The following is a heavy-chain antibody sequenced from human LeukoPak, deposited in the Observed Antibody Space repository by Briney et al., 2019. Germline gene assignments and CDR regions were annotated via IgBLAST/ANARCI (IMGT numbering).Heavy chain of an antibody. D-gene: IGHD2-2*01. J-gene: IGHJ4*02. V-gene: IGHV3-15*01. CDR2: IKSKTDGGTT. Sequence: GGSLRLPCAASGFTFSNAWMSWVRQAPGKGLEWVGRIKSKTDGGTTDYAAPAKGRFTISRDDSKNTLYLQMNSLKTEDTAVYYCTTDSGGRYCSSTSCAYAQIDYWGQGTLVTVSS. CDR1: GFTFSNAW. CDR3: TTDSGGRYCSSTSCAYAQIDY.